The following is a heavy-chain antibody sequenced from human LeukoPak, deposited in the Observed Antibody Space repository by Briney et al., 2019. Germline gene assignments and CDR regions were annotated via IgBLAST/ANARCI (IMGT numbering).Heavy chain of an antibody. V-gene: IGHV3-23*01. CDR1: GFTFSSYA. J-gene: IGHJ4*02. CDR3: AKDAVAQGSGGDYFDY. D-gene: IGHD3-10*01. Sequence: PGGSLRLSCAASGFTFSSYAMSWVRQAPGKGLEWISVFTSSGGSTYYADSVKGRFTISRDNSKNTLYLQMNSLRAEDTAVYYCAKDAVAQGSGGDYFDYWGQGTLVTVSS. CDR2: FTSSGGST.